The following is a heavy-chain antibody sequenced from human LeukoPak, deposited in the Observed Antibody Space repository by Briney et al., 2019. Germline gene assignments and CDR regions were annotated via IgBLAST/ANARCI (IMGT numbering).Heavy chain of an antibody. D-gene: IGHD6-13*01. CDR2: IYYSGST. J-gene: IGHJ5*02. CDR1: GGSISSSSYY. Sequence: SETLSLTCTVSGGSISSSSYYWGWLRQPPGKGLEWIGSIYYSGSTYDNPSLKSRVTISVDTSKNQFSLKLSSVTAADTAVYYCARHALISQGLMGQQLIKNWFDPWGQGTLVTVSS. V-gene: IGHV4-39*01. CDR3: ARHALISQGLMGQQLIKNWFDP.